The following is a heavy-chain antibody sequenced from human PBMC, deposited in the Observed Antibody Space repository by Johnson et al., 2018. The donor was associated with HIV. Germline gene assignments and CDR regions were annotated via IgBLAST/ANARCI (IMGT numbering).Heavy chain of an antibody. CDR1: GFTFSSYG. Sequence: VESGGGVVQPGRSLRLSCAASGFTFSSYGMHWVRQAPGKGLEWVAVISYDGSNKYYADSVKGRFTISRDNSKNTLYLQRGSLRAEDMAVYYCASRILFDSSGATDACDSLGQGTMVTVSS. CDR2: ISYDGSNK. CDR3: ASRILFDSSGATDACDS. D-gene: IGHD3-22*01. V-gene: IGHV3-30*03. J-gene: IGHJ3*02.